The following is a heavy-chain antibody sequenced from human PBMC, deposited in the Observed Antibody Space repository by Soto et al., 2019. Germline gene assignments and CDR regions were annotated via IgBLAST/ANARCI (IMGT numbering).Heavy chain of an antibody. CDR2: ISAYNGNT. V-gene: IGHV1-18*04. J-gene: IGHJ4*02. CDR3: AREDGSSWYGVGY. Sequence: WPSVKVSCKASGYTFTSSGISWVRQAPGQGLEWMGWISAYNGNTNYAQKLQGRVTMTTDTSTSTAYTELRSLRSDDTAVYYCAREDGSSWYGVGYWGQGTLVTVSS. D-gene: IGHD6-13*01. CDR1: GYTFTSSG.